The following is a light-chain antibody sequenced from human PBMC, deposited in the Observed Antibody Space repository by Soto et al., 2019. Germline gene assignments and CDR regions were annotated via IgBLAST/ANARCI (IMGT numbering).Light chain of an antibody. CDR3: QHYGSSLSIS. V-gene: IGKV3-20*01. CDR2: GAS. CDR1: QSVRSTY. Sequence: EIVLTQSPGTLSLSPGERATLSCRASQSVRSTYLAWYQQKPGQAPRLLIHGASSRATGIPDRFSGSGSGTDFTLTISRLEPEDFAVYYCQHYGSSLSISFGQGTRLDIK. J-gene: IGKJ5*01.